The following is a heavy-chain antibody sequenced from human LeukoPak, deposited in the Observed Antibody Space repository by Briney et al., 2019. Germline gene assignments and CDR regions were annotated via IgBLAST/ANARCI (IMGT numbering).Heavy chain of an antibody. Sequence: SVKVSCKASGGTFSSYAISWVRQAPGQGLEWMGGIIPIFGTANYAQKFQGRVTITADESTSTAYMELSSLRSEDTAVYYCARGSGRVSMMESAYYYGMDVWGQGTTVTVS. J-gene: IGHJ6*02. CDR1: GGTFSSYA. CDR2: IIPIFGTA. V-gene: IGHV1-69*01. D-gene: IGHD5/OR15-5a*01. CDR3: ARGSGRVSMMESAYYYGMDV.